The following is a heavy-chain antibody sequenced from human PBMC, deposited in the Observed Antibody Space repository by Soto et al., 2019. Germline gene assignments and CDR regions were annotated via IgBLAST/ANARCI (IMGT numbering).Heavy chain of an antibody. Sequence: GGSLRLSCAASGFIFSSYAMSWVRQAPGKGLEWVSAISGSGGSTYYADSVKGRFTISRDNSKNTLYLQMNSLRAEDTAVYYCARKSYYYDSSGYYNYFDYWGQGTLVTVSS. CDR2: ISGSGGST. J-gene: IGHJ4*02. D-gene: IGHD3-22*01. CDR1: GFIFSSYA. CDR3: ARKSYYYDSSGYYNYFDY. V-gene: IGHV3-23*01.